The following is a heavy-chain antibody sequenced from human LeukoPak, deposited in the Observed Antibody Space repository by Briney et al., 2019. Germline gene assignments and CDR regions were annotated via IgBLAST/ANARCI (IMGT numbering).Heavy chain of an antibody. V-gene: IGHV1-69*13. CDR3: ARYCSSTSCPISD. Sequence: VASVKVSCKASGGTFSSYAISWVRQAPGQGLEWMGGIIPIFGTANYAQKFQGRVTITADESTSTAYMELSSLRSEDTAAYYCARYCSSTSCPISDWGKGTLVTVSS. D-gene: IGHD2-2*01. CDR1: GGTFSSYA. J-gene: IGHJ4*02. CDR2: IIPIFGTA.